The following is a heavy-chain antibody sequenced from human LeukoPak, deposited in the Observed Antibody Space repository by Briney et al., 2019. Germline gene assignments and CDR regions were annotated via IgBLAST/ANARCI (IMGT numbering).Heavy chain of an antibody. CDR2: IYYSGST. CDR3: ARLTDDSSGYLDN. V-gene: IGHV4-39*02. CDR1: GGSISSSGYY. Sequence: ASETLSLTCTVSGGSISSSGYYWGWVRQPPGKGLEWIGSIYYSGSTVYNPSLKSRVTISPDTSMNPFSLQGSSVTAADTAVYYCARLTDDSSGYLDNWGQGPLVTVSS. J-gene: IGHJ4*02. D-gene: IGHD3-22*01.